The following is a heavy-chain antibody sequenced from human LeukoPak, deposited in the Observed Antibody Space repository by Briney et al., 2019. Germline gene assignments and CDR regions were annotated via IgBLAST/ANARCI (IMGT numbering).Heavy chain of an antibody. CDR1: GGSINSYY. J-gene: IGHJ6*02. D-gene: IGHD6-13*01. CDR3: AREVGIAAAERETYYYGMDV. CDR2: IYYSGNT. V-gene: IGHV4-59*12. Sequence: SETLSLTCTVSGGSINSYYWSWIRQPPGKGLEWIGYIYYSGNTNYNPSLKSRVTISVDTSKNEVSLKLSSVTAADTAVYYCAREVGIAAAERETYYYGMDVWGQGTTVTVSS.